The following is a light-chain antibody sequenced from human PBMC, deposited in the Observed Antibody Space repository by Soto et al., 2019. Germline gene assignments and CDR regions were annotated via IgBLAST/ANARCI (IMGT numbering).Light chain of an antibody. V-gene: IGKV1-5*01. CDR2: DVS. Sequence: DFQMTQSPSPLSASVGDRVTITCRASQSINNLLDWYQQKPGKAPKFLIYDVSTLESGVPSRFSGSGSGTEFTLTISSLQPEDFGTYYCQQNYSNSLTFGGGTKVDIK. CDR1: QSINNL. J-gene: IGKJ4*01. CDR3: QQNYSNSLT.